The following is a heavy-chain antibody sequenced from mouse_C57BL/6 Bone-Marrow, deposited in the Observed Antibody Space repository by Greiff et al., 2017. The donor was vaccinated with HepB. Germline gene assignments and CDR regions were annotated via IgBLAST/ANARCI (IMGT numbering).Heavy chain of an antibody. D-gene: IGHD2-1*01. J-gene: IGHJ3*01. CDR2: IDPSDSYT. V-gene: IGHV1-50*01. CDR3: ARSGYGNYPAWFAY. CDR1: GYTFTSYW. Sequence: QVQLKQPGAELVKPGASVKLSCKASGYTFTSYWMQWVKQRPGQGLEWIGEIDPSDSYTNYNQKFKGKATLTVDTSSSTAYMQLSSLTSEDSAVYYCARSGYGNYPAWFAYWGQGTLVTVSA.